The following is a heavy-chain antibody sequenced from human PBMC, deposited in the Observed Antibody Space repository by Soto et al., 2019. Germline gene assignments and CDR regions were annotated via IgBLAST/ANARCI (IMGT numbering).Heavy chain of an antibody. D-gene: IGHD4-4*01. Sequence: GGSLRLSCAASGFTFSDYYMSWIRQAPGKGLEWVSYISSSGSTIYYADSVKGRFTISRDNAKNSLYLQMNSLRAEDTAVYYCARTESHTVTTKYYYYYYYMDVWGKGTTVTVSS. J-gene: IGHJ6*03. CDR2: ISSSGSTI. CDR1: GFTFSDYY. CDR3: ARTESHTVTTKYYYYYYYMDV. V-gene: IGHV3-11*01.